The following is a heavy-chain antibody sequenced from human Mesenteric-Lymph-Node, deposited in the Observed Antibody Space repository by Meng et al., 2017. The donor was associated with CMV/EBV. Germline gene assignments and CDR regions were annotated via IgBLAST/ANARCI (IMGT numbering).Heavy chain of an antibody. CDR2: IYPGDSDT. CDR3: ARQRRYSSGWYQLHFDY. V-gene: IGHV5-51*01. D-gene: IGHD6-19*01. CDR1: GYSFTSYW. Sequence: GESLKISCKGSGYSFTSYWIGWVRQMPGKGLEWMGIIYPGDSDTRYSPSFQGQVTISADKTISTAYLQWSSLKATDTAMYYCARQRRYSSGWYQLHFDYWGQGTLVTVSS. J-gene: IGHJ4*02.